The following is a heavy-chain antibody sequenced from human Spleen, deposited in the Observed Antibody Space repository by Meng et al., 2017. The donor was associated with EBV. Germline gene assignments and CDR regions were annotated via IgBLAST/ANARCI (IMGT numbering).Heavy chain of an antibody. Sequence: QVQLRESGPGLVKPSQTLSLTCAVSGGSISSGGYYWSWIRQPPGKGLEWIGYIYYSGSTYYNPSLKSRVTISVDTSKNQFSLKLSSVTAADTAVYYCARTAMVRYFDYWGQGTLVTVSS. CDR3: ARTAMVRYFDY. CDR1: GGSISSGGYY. D-gene: IGHD5-18*01. CDR2: IYYSGST. V-gene: IGHV4-30-4*01. J-gene: IGHJ4*02.